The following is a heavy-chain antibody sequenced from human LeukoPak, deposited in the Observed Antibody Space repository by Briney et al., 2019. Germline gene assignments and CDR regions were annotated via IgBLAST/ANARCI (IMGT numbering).Heavy chain of an antibody. J-gene: IGHJ4*02. CDR1: GGSIYSYY. V-gene: IGHV4-59*08. Sequence: PSETLSLTCTVSGGSIYSYYWSWIRQPPGKGLEWIGYIYYSGTTNYNPSLKSRVTISVDMSKNQFSLQLNSVTAADTAVYYCARHVSSGGTFAHLDYWGQGTLVTVSS. CDR2: IYYSGTT. D-gene: IGHD1-26*01. CDR3: ARHVSSGGTFAHLDY.